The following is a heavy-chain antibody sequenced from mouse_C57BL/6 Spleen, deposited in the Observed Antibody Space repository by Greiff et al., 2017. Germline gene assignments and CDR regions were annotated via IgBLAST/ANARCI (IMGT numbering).Heavy chain of an antibody. V-gene: IGHV5-17*01. J-gene: IGHJ3*01. CDR1: GFTFSDYG. Sequence: EVHLVESGGGLVKPGGSLKLSCAASGFTFSDYGMHWVRQAPEKGLEWVAYISSGSSTIYYADTVKGRYTISRDNAKNTLFLPMTRLRSEDTAMYYCASGGAYVEAWFAYWGQGTLVTVSA. CDR2: ISSGSSTI. CDR3: ASGGAYVEAWFAY. D-gene: IGHD2-12*01.